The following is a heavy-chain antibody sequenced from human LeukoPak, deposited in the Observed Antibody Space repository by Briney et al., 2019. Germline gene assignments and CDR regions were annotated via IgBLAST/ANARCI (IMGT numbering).Heavy chain of an antibody. V-gene: IGHV1-18*01. J-gene: IGHJ5*02. CDR1: GYTFTSCG. D-gene: IGHD5-18*01. CDR3: ARGVNSYGDNWFDP. Sequence: ASVKVSCKASGYTFTSCGISWVRQAPGQGLEWMGWISAYNGNTNYAQKLQGRVTMTTDTSTSTAYMELRSLRSDDTAVYYCARGVNSYGDNWFDPWGQGTLVTVSS. CDR2: ISAYNGNT.